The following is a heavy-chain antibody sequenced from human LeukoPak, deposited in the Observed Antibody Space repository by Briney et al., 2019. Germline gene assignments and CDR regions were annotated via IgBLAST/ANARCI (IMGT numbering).Heavy chain of an antibody. CDR3: ARGLFSGMAEVAGFDY. J-gene: IGHJ4*02. CDR1: GGSFSGYY. Sequence: PSETLSLTCAVYGGSFSGYYWSWIRQPPGKGLEWIGEINHSGSTNYNPSLKSRVTISVDTSKNQFSLKLSSVTAADTAVYYCARGLFSGMAEVAGFDYWGQGTLVTVSS. CDR2: INHSGST. D-gene: IGHD6-13*01. V-gene: IGHV4-34*01.